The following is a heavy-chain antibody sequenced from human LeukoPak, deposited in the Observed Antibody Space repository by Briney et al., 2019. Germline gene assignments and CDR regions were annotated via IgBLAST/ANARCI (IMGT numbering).Heavy chain of an antibody. J-gene: IGHJ5*02. CDR3: AREIVRGVQDFRWFDP. D-gene: IGHD3-10*01. CDR1: GGSISSYY. V-gene: IGHV4-59*01. CDR2: IYYSGST. Sequence: PSETLSLTCTVSGGSISSYYWSWIRQPPGKGLEWIGYIYYSGSTNYNPSLKSRVTISVDTSKNQFSLKLSSVTAADTAVYYCAREIVRGVQDFRWFDPWGQGTLVTVSS.